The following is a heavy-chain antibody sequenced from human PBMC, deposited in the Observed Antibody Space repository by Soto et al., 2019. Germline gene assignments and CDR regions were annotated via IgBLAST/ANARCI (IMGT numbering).Heavy chain of an antibody. Sequence: TLSLTCTVSGGSISSSNYYWGWIRQPPGKGLEWIGSIYYSGSTYCNPSLKSRVTISVDTSKNQFSLKLSSVIAADTAVYYCARHSASSWSYYYYMDVWDKGTTVTVSS. CDR2: IYYSGST. CDR3: ARHSASSWSYYYYMDV. CDR1: GGSISSSNYY. J-gene: IGHJ6*03. V-gene: IGHV4-39*01. D-gene: IGHD3-3*01.